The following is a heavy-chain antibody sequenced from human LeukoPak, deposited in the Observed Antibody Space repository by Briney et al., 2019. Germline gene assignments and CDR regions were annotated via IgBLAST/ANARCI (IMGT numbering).Heavy chain of an antibody. J-gene: IGHJ4*02. Sequence: PGGSLRLSCAASGFTFDDYAMHWVRQAPGKGLEWVSGISWNSGSIGYADSVKGRFTIPRDNAKNSLYLQMNSLRAEDMALYYCAKGYCSGGSCCLDYWGQGTLVTGSS. V-gene: IGHV3-9*03. CDR2: ISWNSGSI. CDR3: AKGYCSGGSCCLDY. D-gene: IGHD2-15*01. CDR1: GFTFDDYA.